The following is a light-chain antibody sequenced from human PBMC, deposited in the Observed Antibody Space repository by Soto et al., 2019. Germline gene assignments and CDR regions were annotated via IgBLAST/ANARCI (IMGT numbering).Light chain of an antibody. CDR3: QSYDSSLSGSV. V-gene: IGLV1-40*01. Sequence: QSVLTQPPSVSGAPGQRVTISCTGSSSNIGAVYDVHWYQQFPGTAPKLLIYANSNRPSGVPDRFSGSKSGTSASLAITGLQAEDEAYYYCQSYDSSLSGSVFGGGTKLTV. CDR2: ANS. CDR1: SSNIGAVYD. J-gene: IGLJ2*01.